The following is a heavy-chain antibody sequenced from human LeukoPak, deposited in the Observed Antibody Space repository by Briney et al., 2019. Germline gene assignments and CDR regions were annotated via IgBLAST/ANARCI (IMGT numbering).Heavy chain of an antibody. CDR3: ARDLYSTNYYYGMDV. Sequence: PSETLSLTCTVSGGSISSYYWSWIRQPPGKGLEWIGYIYYSGSTNYNPSLKSRVTISVDTSKNQFSLKLSSVTAADTAVYYCARDLYSTNYYYGMDVWGQGTTVTVSS. CDR1: GGSISSYY. V-gene: IGHV4-59*01. J-gene: IGHJ6*02. CDR2: IYYSGST. D-gene: IGHD1-1*01.